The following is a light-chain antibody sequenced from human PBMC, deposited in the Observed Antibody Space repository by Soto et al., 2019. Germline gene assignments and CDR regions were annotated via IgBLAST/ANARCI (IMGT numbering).Light chain of an antibody. J-gene: IGKJ4*01. Sequence: EIVLTQSPGTLSLSPGERATLSCRAGQSVSSSYLAWYQQKPGQAPRLLIYDASTRATGIPDRFSGSGSVAEFTLTISSLQSEDFAVYYCQQYHMWPLTFGGGTKVEIK. CDR3: QQYHMWPLT. V-gene: IGKV3-15*01. CDR1: QSVSSSY. CDR2: DAS.